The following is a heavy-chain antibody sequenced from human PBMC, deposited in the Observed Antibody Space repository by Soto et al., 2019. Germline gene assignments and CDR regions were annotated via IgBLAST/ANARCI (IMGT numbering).Heavy chain of an antibody. CDR1: GFTFSSYA. D-gene: IGHD5-12*01. CDR2: ISGSGGST. CDR3: AKVVGSGYDNIYYFDY. V-gene: IGHV3-23*01. J-gene: IGHJ4*02. Sequence: GGSLRLSCAASGFTFSSYAMSWVRQAPGKGLEWVSAISGSGGSTYYADSVKGRFTISRDNSKNTLYLQMNSLRAEDTAVYYCAKVVGSGYDNIYYFDYWGQGTLVTVSS.